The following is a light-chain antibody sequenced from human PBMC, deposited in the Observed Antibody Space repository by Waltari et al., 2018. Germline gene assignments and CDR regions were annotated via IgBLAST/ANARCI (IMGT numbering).Light chain of an antibody. V-gene: IGLV2-14*03. J-gene: IGLJ1*01. CDR2: DVT. CDR1: SSDVGGYNY. Sequence: QSALTQPASVSGSPGQSITISCTGTSSDVGGYNYVAWFQQYPSKAPELLIYDVTNRFAGVSNRFSGTKSGNTASLTISGLQAEDEADYYCDSYTSSVTRIFGTGTKVTVL. CDR3: DSYTSSVTRI.